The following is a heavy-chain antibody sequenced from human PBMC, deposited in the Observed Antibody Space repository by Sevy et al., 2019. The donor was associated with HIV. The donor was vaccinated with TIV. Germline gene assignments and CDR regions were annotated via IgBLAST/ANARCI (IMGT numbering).Heavy chain of an antibody. J-gene: IGHJ6*02. CDR2: ISSSSSYI. Sequence: GGSLRLSCAASGFTFSSYSMNWVRQAPGKGLEWVSSISSSSSYIYYADSVKGRFTISRDNAKNTRYLQMNSLRAEDTAVYYCARVGSCSSTSCKYNWNRYYYYYGMDVWGQGTTVTVSS. V-gene: IGHV3-21*01. CDR1: GFTFSSYS. CDR3: ARVGSCSSTSCKYNWNRYYYYYGMDV. D-gene: IGHD2-2*01.